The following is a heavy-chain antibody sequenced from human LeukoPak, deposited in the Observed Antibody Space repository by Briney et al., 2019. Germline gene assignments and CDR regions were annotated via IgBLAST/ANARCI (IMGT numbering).Heavy chain of an antibody. CDR3: ARAARPSRGLYRDFWSGYQKGHLYYFDY. D-gene: IGHD3-3*01. V-gene: IGHV3-21*04. CDR1: GFTFSSYS. Sequence: GGSLRLSCAASGFTFSSYSMNWVRRAPGKGLEWVSSISSSSSYIYYADSVKGRFTISRDNAKNSLYLQMNSLRSEDTAVYYCARAARPSRGLYRDFWSGYQKGHLYYFDYWGQGTLVTVSS. J-gene: IGHJ4*02. CDR2: ISSSSSYI.